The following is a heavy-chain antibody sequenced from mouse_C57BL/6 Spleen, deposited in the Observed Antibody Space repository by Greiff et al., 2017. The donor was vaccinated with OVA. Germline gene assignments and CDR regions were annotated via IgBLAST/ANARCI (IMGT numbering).Heavy chain of an antibody. D-gene: IGHD2-2*01. V-gene: IGHV1-50*01. J-gene: IGHJ3*01. CDR3: ARIYGYEKAWFAY. CDR2: IDPSDSYT. CDR1: GYTFTSYW. Sequence: QVQLQQSGAELVKPGASVKLSCKASGYTFTSYWMQWVKQRPGQGLEWIGEIDPSDSYTNYNQKFKGKATLTVDTSSSTAYMQLSSLTSEDSAVYYCARIYGYEKAWFAYWGQGTLVTVSA.